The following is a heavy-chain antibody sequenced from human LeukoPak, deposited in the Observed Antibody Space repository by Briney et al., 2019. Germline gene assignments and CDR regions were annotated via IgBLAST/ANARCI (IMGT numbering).Heavy chain of an antibody. D-gene: IGHD5-12*01. V-gene: IGHV3-64D*06. CDR2: IFKSGSGT. CDR1: GFSFSNYN. J-gene: IGHJ4*02. Sequence: GGSLRLSCSASGFSFSNYNMYWVRQAPGKGLEYVSAIFKSGSGTFYADSVKGRFTISRDNSKNTLFLQMSSLTTDDTAVYYCVKKGVVAPTGDYYFDFWGQGTLVTVSS. CDR3: VKKGVVAPTGDYYFDF.